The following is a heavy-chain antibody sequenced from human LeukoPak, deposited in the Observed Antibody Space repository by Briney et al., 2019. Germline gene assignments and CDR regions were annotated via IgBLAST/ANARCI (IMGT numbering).Heavy chain of an antibody. J-gene: IGHJ4*02. Sequence: PGGSLRLSCAASGFTFSSYSMDWVRKAPGKGLEWVSSISSSSSYIYYADSVKGRFTISRDHAKNSLYLSLDSLSAEDTDVYDCARYFYGDYACDYWGQGTLVSVSS. D-gene: IGHD4-17*01. CDR3: ARYFYGDYACDY. V-gene: IGHV3-21*03. CDR2: ISSSSSYI. CDR1: GFTFSSYS.